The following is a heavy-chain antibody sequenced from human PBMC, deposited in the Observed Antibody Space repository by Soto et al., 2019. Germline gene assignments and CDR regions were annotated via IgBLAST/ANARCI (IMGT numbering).Heavy chain of an antibody. D-gene: IGHD3-22*01. CDR1: GNTFTNYY. CDR3: ARDRVESGYPDYFPS. V-gene: IGHV1-46*01. J-gene: IGHJ1*01. Sequence: ASVKVSCKASGNTFTNYYIHWVRQAPGQGLEWMGTVNPSGGHTTYSQNFLGRVTMTRDTSTSTLYMELTSLTSDDTAVYYCARDRVESGYPDYFPSSGQGTLVPVSA. CDR2: VNPSGGHT.